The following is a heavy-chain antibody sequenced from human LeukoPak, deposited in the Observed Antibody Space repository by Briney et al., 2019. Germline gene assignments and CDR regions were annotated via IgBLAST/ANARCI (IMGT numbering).Heavy chain of an antibody. D-gene: IGHD6-6*01. V-gene: IGHV6-1*01. CDR2: TYYRSKWYN. CDR1: GDSVSSNSAA. J-gene: IGHJ6*03. CDR3: ARAIAARLNHATYYYYYYYMDV. Sequence: SQTLSLTCAISGDSVSSNSAAWNWIRQSPSRGLEWLGRTYYRSKWYNDYAVSVKSRITINPDTSKNQFSLQLNSVTPEDTAVYYCARAIAARLNHATYYYYYYYMDVWGKGTAVTVSS.